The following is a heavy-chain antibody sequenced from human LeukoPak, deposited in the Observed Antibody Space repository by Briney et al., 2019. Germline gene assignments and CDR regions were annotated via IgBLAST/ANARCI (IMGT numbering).Heavy chain of an antibody. V-gene: IGHV5-51*01. CDR3: ARAHGSGYYFPFDY. CDR1: GYTFTNYW. Sequence: GESLKISCKGSGYTFTNYWIGWVRQMPGKGPEWMGLIYPSDSDTRYSPSFQGQVTISADKSISTAYLQWSSLKASDTAMYYCARAHGSGYYFPFDYWGQGTLVTVSS. D-gene: IGHD3-22*01. J-gene: IGHJ4*02. CDR2: IYPSDSDT.